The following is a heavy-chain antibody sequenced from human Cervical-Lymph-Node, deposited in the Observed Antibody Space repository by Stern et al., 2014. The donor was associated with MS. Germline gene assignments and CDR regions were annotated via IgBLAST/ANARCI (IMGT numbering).Heavy chain of an antibody. D-gene: IGHD2/OR15-2a*01. J-gene: IGHJ4*02. CDR2: VNPSSGRP. V-gene: IGHV1-2*06. CDR3: ARSWALLYGALDY. Sequence: VQLVESGAEVKKPGASVKVSCKASGYTFTDDYMHWVRLTPGQGLEWMGRVNPSSGRPNFAQKFQGRVTVTRDMSISTVYMELSRLRSDDTAVYYCARSWALLYGALDYWGQGTLVTVSS. CDR1: GYTFTDDY.